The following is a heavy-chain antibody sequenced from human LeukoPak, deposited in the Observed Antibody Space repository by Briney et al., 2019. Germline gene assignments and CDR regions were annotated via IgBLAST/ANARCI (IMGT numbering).Heavy chain of an antibody. CDR2: IYSGGST. V-gene: IGHV3-53*01. J-gene: IGHJ6*02. CDR3: ARDNRYYGSGHPGMDV. D-gene: IGHD3-10*01. CDR1: GFTVSSNY. Sequence: GGSLRLSCAASGFTVSSNYMSWVRQAPGKGLEWVSVIYSGGSTYYADSVKGRFTISRDNSKNTLYLQMNSLRAEDTAVYYCARDNRYYGSGHPGMDVWGQGTTVTVSS.